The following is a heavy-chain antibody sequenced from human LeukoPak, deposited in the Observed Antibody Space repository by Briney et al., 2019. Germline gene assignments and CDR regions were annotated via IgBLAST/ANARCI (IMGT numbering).Heavy chain of an antibody. CDR2: IKQDGSEK. D-gene: IGHD5-18*01. CDR1: EFSFSTYW. CDR3: ARWGTSPLYTAIDY. J-gene: IGHJ4*02. Sequence: GGSLRLSCVASEFSFSTYWMSWVRQVPGKGLEWVANIKQDGSEKFYVDSVKGRFTIPRDNAKNSVYLQMNSLRAEDTAVYYCARWGTSPLYTAIDYWGQGTLVTVSS. V-gene: IGHV3-7*01.